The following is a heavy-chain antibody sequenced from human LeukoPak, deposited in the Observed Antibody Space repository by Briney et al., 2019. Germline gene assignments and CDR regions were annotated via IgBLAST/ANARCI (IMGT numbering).Heavy chain of an antibody. CDR3: ARQSISSTQLYYYYGMDV. Sequence: GESLKISFKGSGYSFTSYWIGWVRQMPGKGLGWMGIIYPGDSDTRYSLSFQGQVTISADKSISTAYLQWSSLKASDTAMYYCARQSISSTQLYYYYGMDVWGQGTTVTVSS. CDR2: IYPGDSDT. CDR1: GYSFTSYW. V-gene: IGHV5-51*01. D-gene: IGHD6-6*01. J-gene: IGHJ6*02.